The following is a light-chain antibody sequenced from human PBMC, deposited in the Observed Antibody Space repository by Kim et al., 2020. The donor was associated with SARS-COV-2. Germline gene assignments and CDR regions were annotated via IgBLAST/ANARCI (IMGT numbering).Light chain of an antibody. J-gene: IGKJ2*01. CDR2: GAS. Sequence: EIVLTQSPGTLSLSPGERATLSCRASQSVSSTYLAWYQQRPGQAPWLLIYGASSRAAGVPDRFSGSGSGTYFTLTISRLEPEDFAVYYCQHYGRSPPMYTFGQGTKLEI. V-gene: IGKV3-20*01. CDR1: QSVSSTY. CDR3: QHYGRSPPMYT.